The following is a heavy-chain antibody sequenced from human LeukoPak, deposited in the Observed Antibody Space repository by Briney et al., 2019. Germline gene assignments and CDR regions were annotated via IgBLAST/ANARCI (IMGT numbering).Heavy chain of an antibody. Sequence: PGGSPRHSCVASGFTLSSYWMSWGRQAPGKGLEWVANIKQDGSEKYYVDSVKGRFTISRDNAKNSLYLQMNSLRAEDTAVYYCARDFFPFDYWGQGTLVTVSS. V-gene: IGHV3-7*03. CDR1: GFTLSSYW. CDR2: IKQDGSEK. CDR3: ARDFFPFDY. D-gene: IGHD2/OR15-2a*01. J-gene: IGHJ4*02.